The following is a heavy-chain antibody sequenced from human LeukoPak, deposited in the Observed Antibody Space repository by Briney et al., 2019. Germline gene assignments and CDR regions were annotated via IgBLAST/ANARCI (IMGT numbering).Heavy chain of an antibody. CDR3: ARGQRGVAFGYYYYYGMDV. V-gene: IGHV4-4*02. Sequence: SETLSLTCAVSGGSISSSNWWSWVRQPPGKGLEWIGEIYHSGSTNYNPSLKSRVTISVDKSKNQFSLKLSSVTAADTAVYYCARGQRGVAFGYYYYYGMDVWGQGTTVTVSS. D-gene: IGHD3-10*01. CDR1: GGSISSSNW. J-gene: IGHJ6*02. CDR2: IYHSGST.